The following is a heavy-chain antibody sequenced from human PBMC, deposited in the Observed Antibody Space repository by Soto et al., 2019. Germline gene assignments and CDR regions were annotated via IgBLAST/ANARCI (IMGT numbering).Heavy chain of an antibody. D-gene: IGHD1-26*01. CDR3: ARGLVLY. J-gene: IGHJ4*02. CDR2: ISYDGSNK. Sequence: QVQLVESGGGVVQPGRSLRLSCAASGFTFSSYAMHWVRQAPGKGLEWVAVISYDGSNKYYADSVKGRFTISRDNSKNTLYLQMNSLRAEDTAVYYCARGLVLYCGQGTLVTVSS. V-gene: IGHV3-30-3*01. CDR1: GFTFSSYA.